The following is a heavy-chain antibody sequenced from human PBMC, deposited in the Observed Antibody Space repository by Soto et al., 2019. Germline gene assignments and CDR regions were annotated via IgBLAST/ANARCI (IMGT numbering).Heavy chain of an antibody. CDR3: ALRSMAVVPEY. CDR2: MYYGRSA. D-gene: IGHD3-22*01. Sequence: QVQLQESGPGLVKPSETLSLTCAVSGDSISSYYCMWIRQPPGKGLESIGYMYYGRSANYNPSLKSRVTLSLDTSTNQCSLTLSSMTAADTAVYYCALRSMAVVPEYWGQGTLVTVSS. J-gene: IGHJ4*02. CDR1: GDSISSYY. V-gene: IGHV4-59*01.